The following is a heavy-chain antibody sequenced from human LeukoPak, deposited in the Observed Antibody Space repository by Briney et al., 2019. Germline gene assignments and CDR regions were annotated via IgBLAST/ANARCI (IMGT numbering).Heavy chain of an antibody. J-gene: IGHJ1*01. CDR2: IKSDGST. CDR3: ARAPSEIGGYCPAYFRH. D-gene: IGHD2-21*01. CDR1: GFTFSSYS. Sequence: PGGSLRLSCAASGFTFSSYSMHWVRQAPGKGLVWVSRIKSDGSTRYSDSVKGRCTVSRANAKNTVSLQMKSLRAEDTGVYYCARAPSEIGGYCPAYFRHWGQGTLVIVSS. V-gene: IGHV3-74*01.